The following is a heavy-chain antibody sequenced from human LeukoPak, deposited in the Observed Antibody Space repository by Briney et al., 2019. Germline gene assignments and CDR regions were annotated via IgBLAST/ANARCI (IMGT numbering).Heavy chain of an antibody. CDR3: AKDAAGPEY. J-gene: IGHJ4*02. CDR2: ISASGGDT. D-gene: IGHD6-13*01. CDR1: GLTFSSYS. Sequence: GGSLRLSCVVSGLTFSSYSMSWVRRAPGKGLDWVSGISASGGDTWYPDSVKGRFTISRDNSKNTLFLQMSSLRVKDTAMYYCAKDAAGPEYWGQGTLVTVSS. V-gene: IGHV3-23*01.